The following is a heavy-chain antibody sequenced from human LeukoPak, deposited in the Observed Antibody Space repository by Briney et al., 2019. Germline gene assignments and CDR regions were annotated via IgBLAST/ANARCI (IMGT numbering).Heavy chain of an antibody. CDR2: INPSGGST. D-gene: IGHD3-3*01. CDR1: GYTFTSYY. CDR3: ARAGKYYDFWSGYYTL. V-gene: IGHV1-46*01. Sequence: ASVKVSCKASGYTFTSYYMHWVRQAPGQGLEWMGIINPSGGSTSYAQKFQGRVTMTRDTSTSTVYMELSSLRSEDTAVYYCARAGKYYDFWSGYYTLWGQGTLVTVSS. J-gene: IGHJ4*02.